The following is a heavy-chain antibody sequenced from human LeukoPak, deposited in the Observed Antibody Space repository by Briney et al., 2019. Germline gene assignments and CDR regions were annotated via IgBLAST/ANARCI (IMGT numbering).Heavy chain of an antibody. D-gene: IGHD4-17*01. CDR3: ARDPNGDYIGTFDM. J-gene: IGHJ3*02. CDR1: EFTFSSYG. V-gene: IGHV3-23*01. Sequence: GGSLRLPCAASEFTFSSYGMSWVRQAPGKGLEWVSSISGSGGSTQYADSVQGRFAISRDNSKNTLYLQMNSLRVEDTAVYFCARDPNGDYIGTFDMWGRGTMVSVSS. CDR2: ISGSGGST.